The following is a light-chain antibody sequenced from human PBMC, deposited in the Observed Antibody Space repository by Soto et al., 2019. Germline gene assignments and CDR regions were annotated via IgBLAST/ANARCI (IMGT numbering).Light chain of an antibody. Sequence: DIPMTQSPSTLSASVGDRVTITCRASQSISSWLAWYQQKPGKAPKLLIYKASSLERGVPSRFSGSGSGTEFTLTISSLQPDDFATYFCQQYNSYSPMYTFGQGTKLEIK. CDR2: KAS. J-gene: IGKJ2*01. CDR3: QQYNSYSPMYT. CDR1: QSISSW. V-gene: IGKV1-5*03.